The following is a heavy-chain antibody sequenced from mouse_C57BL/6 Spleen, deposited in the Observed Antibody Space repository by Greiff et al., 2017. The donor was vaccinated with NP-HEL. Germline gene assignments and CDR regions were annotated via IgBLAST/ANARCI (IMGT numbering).Heavy chain of an antibody. D-gene: IGHD1-1*01. CDR3: ARRGSSYLYYAMDY. J-gene: IGHJ4*01. CDR2: IDPSDSYT. Sequence: VQLKQPGAELVMPGASVKLSCKASGYTFTSYWMHWVKQRPGQGLEWIGEIDPSDSYTNYNQKFKGKSTLTVDKSSSTAYMQLSSLTSEDSAVYYCARRGSSYLYYAMDYWGQGTSVTVSS. CDR1: GYTFTSYW. V-gene: IGHV1-69*01.